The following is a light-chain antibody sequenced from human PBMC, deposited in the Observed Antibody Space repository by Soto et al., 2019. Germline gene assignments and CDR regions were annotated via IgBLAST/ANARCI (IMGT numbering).Light chain of an antibody. J-gene: IGLJ3*02. CDR3: QSYDSSLSASV. V-gene: IGLV1-40*01. CDR1: SSNIGAGYD. CDR2: VNN. Sequence: QSVLTQPPSVSGAPGQRVTISCTGSSSNIGAGYDVHWYQQVTGTAPKLLIYVNNNRPSGVPDRFSGSKSGTSASLVITGLQAEDEADHYCQSYDSSLSASVFGGGTKLTVL.